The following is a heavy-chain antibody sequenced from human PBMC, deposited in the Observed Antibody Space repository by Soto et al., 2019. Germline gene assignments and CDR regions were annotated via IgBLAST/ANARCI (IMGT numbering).Heavy chain of an antibody. Sequence: SETLSLTCTVSGGSISSYYWSWIRQPPGKGLEWIGYIYYSGSTNYNPSLKSRVTISVDTSKNQFSLKLSSVTAADTAVYYCARVINYYYYGVDVWGQGTTVTVSS. CDR1: GGSISSYY. V-gene: IGHV4-59*01. CDR2: IYYSGST. CDR3: ARVINYYYYGVDV. J-gene: IGHJ6*02. D-gene: IGHD3-10*01.